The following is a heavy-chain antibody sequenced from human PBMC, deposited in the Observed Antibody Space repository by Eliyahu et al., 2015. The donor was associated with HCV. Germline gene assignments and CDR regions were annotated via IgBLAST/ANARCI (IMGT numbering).Heavy chain of an antibody. CDR2: MNPDNGDT. CDR3: ARDGTYCTQGLCPDF. Sequence: QVQLVQSGAEVKKPGASVRVSCKAFGYTFTHFSMHWVRQAPGQGLEWMGSMNPDNGDTEYAEDFQGRVTMTRAASITTAYMELSGLTFDDKAIYYCARDGTYCTQGLCPDFWGQGTLVTVSS. V-gene: IGHV1-2*02. J-gene: IGHJ4*02. CDR1: GYTFTHFS. D-gene: IGHD2-8*01.